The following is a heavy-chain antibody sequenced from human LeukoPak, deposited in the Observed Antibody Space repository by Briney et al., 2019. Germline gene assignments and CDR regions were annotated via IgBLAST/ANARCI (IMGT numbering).Heavy chain of an antibody. CDR3: ARDQYRGYDPHFDY. CDR2: INPNSGGT. CDR1: GYTFTGYY. V-gene: IGHV1-2*02. Sequence: ASVKVSCMASGYTFTGYYMHWVRQAPAPGPEWMGWINPNSGGTNYAHKFQGRVTMTRDTSISTAYMELSRLRSDDSAVYYCARDQYRGYDPHFDYWGQGTLVTVSS. D-gene: IGHD5-12*01. J-gene: IGHJ4*02.